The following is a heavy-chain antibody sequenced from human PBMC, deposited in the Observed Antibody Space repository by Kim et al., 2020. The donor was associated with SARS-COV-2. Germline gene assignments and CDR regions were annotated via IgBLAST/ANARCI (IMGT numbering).Heavy chain of an antibody. CDR3: ARDYYDSSGYYYYYYGMDV. V-gene: IGHV3-66*01. D-gene: IGHD3-22*01. J-gene: IGHJ6*02. Sequence: KGRVTISRDNSKNTLYLQMNSLRAEDTAVYYCARDYYDSSGYYYYYYGMDVWGQGTTVTVSS.